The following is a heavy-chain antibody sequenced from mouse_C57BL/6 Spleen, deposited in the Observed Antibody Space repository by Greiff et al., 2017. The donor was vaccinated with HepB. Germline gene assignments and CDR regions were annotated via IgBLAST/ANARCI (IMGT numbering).Heavy chain of an antibody. CDR1: GYTFTDYN. D-gene: IGHD1-1*01. CDR2: INPNNGGT. J-gene: IGHJ3*01. V-gene: IGHV1-22*01. Sequence: EVQLQQSGPELVKPGASVKMSCKASGYTFTDYNMHWVKQSHGKSLEWIGYINPNNGGTSYNQKFKGKATLTVNKSSSTAYMELRSLTSEDSAVYYCARRARGGPYGSRPWFAYWGQGTLVTVSA. CDR3: ARRARGGPYGSRPWFAY.